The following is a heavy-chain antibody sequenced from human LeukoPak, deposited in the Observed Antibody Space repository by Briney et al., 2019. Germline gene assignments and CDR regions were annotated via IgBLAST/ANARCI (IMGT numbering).Heavy chain of an antibody. Sequence: GASVKVSCKASGYTFTSYYMHWVRQAPGQGLEWMGIINPSGGSTSYAQKFQGRVTMTRDTSTSTVYMELSSLRSEDTAVYYYARPMGVDTAMVTAFDIWGQGTMVTVSS. CDR1: GYTFTSYY. D-gene: IGHD5-18*01. CDR3: ARPMGVDTAMVTAFDI. CDR2: INPSGGST. V-gene: IGHV1-46*01. J-gene: IGHJ3*02.